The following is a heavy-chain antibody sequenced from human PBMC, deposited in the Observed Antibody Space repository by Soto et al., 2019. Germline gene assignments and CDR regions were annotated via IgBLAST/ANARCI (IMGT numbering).Heavy chain of an antibody. CDR2: IGGSGGST. J-gene: IGHJ4*02. CDR1: GFTFTSHV. Sequence: EVQVLESGGGLVQPGGSLRLSCAASGFTFTSHVMSWVRQAPGKGLEWVSSIGGSGGSTYYADSVKGRFTVSRDNSKSTQYLQMNSLRVEDTAVYYCAKGWGGSWGQGTLVTVSS. D-gene: IGHD3-16*01. V-gene: IGHV3-23*01. CDR3: AKGWGGS.